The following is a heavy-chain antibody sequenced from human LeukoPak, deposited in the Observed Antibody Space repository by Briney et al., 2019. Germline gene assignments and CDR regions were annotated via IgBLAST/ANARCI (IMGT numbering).Heavy chain of an antibody. CDR1: GFTFSSYA. V-gene: IGHV3-23*01. J-gene: IGHJ6*02. D-gene: IGHD3-3*01. CDR2: ISDSGGST. CDR3: APRWTSATRSHGMDV. Sequence: GGSLRLSCAASGFTFSSYAVSWVRQAPGKGLEWVSGISDSGGSTYYADSVKGRFTISRDNSQNMLYLQMSSLRAEDTAVYYCAPRWTSATRSHGMDVWGQGTTVTVSS.